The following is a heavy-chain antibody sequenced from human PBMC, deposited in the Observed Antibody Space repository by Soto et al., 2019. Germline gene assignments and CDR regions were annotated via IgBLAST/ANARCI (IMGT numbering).Heavy chain of an antibody. CDR3: ARDRYFDWLLVY. J-gene: IGHJ4*02. CDR1: GFTFSSYA. D-gene: IGHD3-9*01. Sequence: HPGGSLRLSCAASGFTFSSYAMHWVRQAPGKGLEWVAVISYDGSNKYYADSVKGRFTISRDNSKNTLYLQMNSLRAEDTAVYYCARDRYFDWLLVYWGQGTLVTVSS. CDR2: ISYDGSNK. V-gene: IGHV3-30-3*01.